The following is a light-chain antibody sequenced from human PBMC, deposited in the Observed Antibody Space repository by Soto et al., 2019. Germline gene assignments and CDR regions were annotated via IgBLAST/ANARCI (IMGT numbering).Light chain of an antibody. CDR2: GAS. V-gene: IGKV3-20*01. CDR3: QQYGSSPLT. CDR1: QSVGSGF. J-gene: IGKJ4*01. Sequence: EIVLTQSPATLSVSPGERATLSCRASQSVGSGFLAWYQQTRGQAPRLLIYGASTRATGIPDRFSGSGSGTDFTLTISRLEPEDFAAYYCQQYGSSPLTFGGGTKV.